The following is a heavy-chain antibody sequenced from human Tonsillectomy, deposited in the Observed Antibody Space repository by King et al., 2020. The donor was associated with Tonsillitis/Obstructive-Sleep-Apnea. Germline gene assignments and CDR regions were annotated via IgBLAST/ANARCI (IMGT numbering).Heavy chain of an antibody. J-gene: IGHJ4*02. D-gene: IGHD3-3*02. V-gene: IGHV3-33*06. CDR3: AKSEGHFAEPIDF. Sequence: VQLVESGGGVVQPGRSLRLSCAASGFNFDDYGMHWVRQAPGAGLEWVAVICYDSRNKAYAASVKGRCTLSRDNSKNTVHLQMDNLRAEETAVYYCAKSEGHFAEPIDFWSQGTLVTVSS. CDR1: GFNFDDYG. CDR2: ICYDSRNK.